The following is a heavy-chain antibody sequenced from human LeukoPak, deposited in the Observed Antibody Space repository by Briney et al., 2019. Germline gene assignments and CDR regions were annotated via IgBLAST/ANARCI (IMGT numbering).Heavy chain of an antibody. D-gene: IGHD3-16*01. V-gene: IGHV1-18*01. CDR3: ARVLWGDPFAYYYYYMDV. CDR1: GYTFTSYG. CDR2: ISAYNGNT. J-gene: IGHJ6*03. Sequence: ASVKVSCKASGYTFTSYGISWVRQAPGQGLEWMGWISAYNGNTNHAQKLQGRVTMTTDTPTSTAHMELRSLRSDDPAVYYCARVLWGDPFAYYYYYMDVWGKGTTVTVSS.